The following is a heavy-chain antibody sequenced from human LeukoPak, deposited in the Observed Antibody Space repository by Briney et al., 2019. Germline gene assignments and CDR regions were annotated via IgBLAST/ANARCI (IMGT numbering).Heavy chain of an antibody. CDR2: INLNGVIT. CDR1: GFTFDDYG. J-gene: IGHJ4*02. Sequence: GGSLRLSCAASGFTFDDYGMSGGRQSPGKGREGCSCINLNGVITGYADSVKGRFTISRDNVKTSMYLKMDSLRAEGTALYHCARVAYCSRTSCYSTNPFDYWGEGTLVTVSS. CDR3: ARVAYCSRTSCYSTNPFDY. D-gene: IGHD2-2*02. V-gene: IGHV3-20*01.